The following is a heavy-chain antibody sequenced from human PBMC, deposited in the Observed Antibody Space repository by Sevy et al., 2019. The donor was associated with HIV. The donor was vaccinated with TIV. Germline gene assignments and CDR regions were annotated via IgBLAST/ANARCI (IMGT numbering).Heavy chain of an antibody. CDR1: GFTFSNYN. CDR2: ISSSSRYI. Sequence: GGSLRLSCAASGFTFSNYNMNWVRQAPGKGLEWVSSISSSSRYIYYADPMQGRLTISRDNAKNSLYLQMNSLRAEAWAVYYCARVVAYCSGGSCFPGYYYGMAVWGQGTTVTVSS. D-gene: IGHD2-15*01. CDR3: ARVVAYCSGGSCFPGYYYGMAV. J-gene: IGHJ6*02. V-gene: IGHV3-21*01.